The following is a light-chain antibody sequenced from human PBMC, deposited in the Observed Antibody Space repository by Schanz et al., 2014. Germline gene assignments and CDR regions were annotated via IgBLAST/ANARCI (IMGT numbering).Light chain of an antibody. CDR2: EGI. CDR1: TNYGGSYNL. J-gene: IGLJ3*02. Sequence: QSVLTQPASVSGSPGQSITISCTATTNYGGSYNLVSWYQQSPGKAPQLMIYEGIKRPSGVSDRFSGSKSGNTASLTISGLQAEDEGDYYCCSYAGSSVSVFGGGTKLTVL. CDR3: CSYAGSSVSV. V-gene: IGLV2-23*01.